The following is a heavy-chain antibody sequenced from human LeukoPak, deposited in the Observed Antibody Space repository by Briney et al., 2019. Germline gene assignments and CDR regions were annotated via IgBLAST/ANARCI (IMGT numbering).Heavy chain of an antibody. V-gene: IGHV4-34*01. Sequence: SETLSLTCAVYGGSFSGYYWSWIRQPPGKGLEWIGEINHSGSTNYNPSLKSRVTISVDTSKNQFSLKLSSVTAADTAVYYCARGSAYCGGDRYIDYWGQGTLVTVSS. CDR1: GGSFSGYY. D-gene: IGHD2-21*02. J-gene: IGHJ4*02. CDR3: ARGSAYCGGDRYIDY. CDR2: INHSGST.